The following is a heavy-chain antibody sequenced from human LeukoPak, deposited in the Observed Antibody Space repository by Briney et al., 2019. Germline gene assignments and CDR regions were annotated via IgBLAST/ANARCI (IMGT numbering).Heavy chain of an antibody. D-gene: IGHD1-26*01. CDR3: ARASVEHRIEAGDYFDY. Sequence: PSETLSLTCAVSGYSINNAHYWAWIRQPPGKGLEWIGNISHSGIASYNPSLKSRVTISVDTSKNQFSLNMRSVTAADTAVYFCARASVEHRIEAGDYFDYWGQGTLVTVSS. V-gene: IGHV4-38-2*01. CDR1: GYSINNAHY. CDR2: ISHSGIA. J-gene: IGHJ4*02.